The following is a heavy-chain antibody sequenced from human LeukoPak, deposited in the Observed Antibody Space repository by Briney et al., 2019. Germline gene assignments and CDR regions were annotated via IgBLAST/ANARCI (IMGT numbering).Heavy chain of an antibody. CDR3: ARDRNTVSRGGYDAFDI. J-gene: IGHJ3*02. Sequence: GGSLRLSCVVSGFSFSDSYMTWIRQTPGKGLEWLAYISGSGSDIYYADSVKGRFTISRDNAKNSLYLQMNSLRAEDTAVYYCARDRNTVSRGGYDAFDIWGQGTMVTVSS. V-gene: IGHV3-11*04. CDR2: ISGSGSDI. CDR1: GFSFSDSY. D-gene: IGHD3-16*01.